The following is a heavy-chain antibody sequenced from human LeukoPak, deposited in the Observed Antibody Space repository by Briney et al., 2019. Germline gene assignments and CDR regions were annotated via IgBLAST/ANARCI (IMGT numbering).Heavy chain of an antibody. J-gene: IGHJ4*02. Sequence: GGSLRLSCAASGFTFSSYGMHWVRQAPGKGLEWVAFIRYDGSNKYYADSVKGRFTISRDNSKNTLYLQMNSLRAEDTAVYYCAKDRDSSGYRPRAGPFDYWGQGTLVTVSS. D-gene: IGHD3-22*01. CDR1: GFTFSSYG. V-gene: IGHV3-30*02. CDR2: IRYDGSNK. CDR3: AKDRDSSGYRPRAGPFDY.